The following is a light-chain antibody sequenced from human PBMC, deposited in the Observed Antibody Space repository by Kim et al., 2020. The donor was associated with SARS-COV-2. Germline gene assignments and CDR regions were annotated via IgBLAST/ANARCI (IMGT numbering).Light chain of an antibody. Sequence: AIQMTQSPSSLSASVGDRVTITCRASQDIGNDLSWYQQRPGKAPKFLIYAASSLQSGVPSRFSGGGAGTDFTLTISSLQPEDFATYYCLQDYHYPWTFGQGTKVDIK. CDR1: QDIGND. V-gene: IGKV1-6*01. CDR2: AAS. J-gene: IGKJ1*01. CDR3: LQDYHYPWT.